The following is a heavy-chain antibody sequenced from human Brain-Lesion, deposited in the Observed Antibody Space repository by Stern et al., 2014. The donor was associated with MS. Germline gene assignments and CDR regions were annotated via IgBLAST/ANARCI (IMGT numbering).Heavy chain of an antibody. CDR2: IYYSGFT. D-gene: IGHD1-26*01. CDR1: GGSISSSTYY. V-gene: IGHV4-39*01. CDR3: ARHDSVPRPSQLYSARDRGPGYFDY. J-gene: IGHJ4*02. Sequence: QVQLVQSGPGLVKPSETLSLTCTVSGGSISSSTYYWAWIRQPPGKGLEWIGNIYYSGFTSYNPSLKSRVPISGDMSKNQFSLKLSSVTAADTAIYYCARHDSVPRPSQLYSARDRGPGYFDYWGQGTLVTVSS.